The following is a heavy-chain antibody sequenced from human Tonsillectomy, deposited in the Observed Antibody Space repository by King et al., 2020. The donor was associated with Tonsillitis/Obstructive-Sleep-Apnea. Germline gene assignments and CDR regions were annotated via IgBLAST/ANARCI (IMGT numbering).Heavy chain of an antibody. CDR2: ISAYNSNT. Sequence: VQLVESGAEVKKPGASVKVSCKASGYTFTNHGISWVRQAPGQGLEWMGWISAYNSNTNYAQKFQGRVTMTTDTSTSTAYMELRSLGSDDTAVYYCARDIVPTTGVNWFDPWGQGTLVTVSS. V-gene: IGHV1-18*01. J-gene: IGHJ5*02. D-gene: IGHD5-12*01. CDR3: ARDIVPTTGVNWFDP. CDR1: GYTFTNHG.